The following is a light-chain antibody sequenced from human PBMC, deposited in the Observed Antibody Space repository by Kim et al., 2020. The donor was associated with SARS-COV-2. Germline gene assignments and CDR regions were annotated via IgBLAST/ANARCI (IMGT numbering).Light chain of an antibody. Sequence: YAAVGDRVTITCRARQSISSDLNWYQQKPGKAPKLLIYAASSLQSGVPSRVSGSGSGTDFTLTISSLQPEDFATYYCQQSYSTPRTFGQGTKLEI. CDR3: QQSYSTPRT. V-gene: IGKV1-39*01. J-gene: IGKJ2*01. CDR2: AAS. CDR1: QSISSD.